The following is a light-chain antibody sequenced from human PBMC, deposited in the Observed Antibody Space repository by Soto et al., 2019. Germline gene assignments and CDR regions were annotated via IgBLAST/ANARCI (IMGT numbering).Light chain of an antibody. J-gene: IGLJ2*01. V-gene: IGLV2-18*02. CDR3: ASYTTSSAFVV. Sequence: QPVLTQPPSVSASPGQSVTISCTGTSSDVGSYDRVSWYQQPPGTAPKLMIYEVSNRPSGVPDRFSGSKSGNTASLTISGLQAEDEADYFCASYTTSSAFVVFGGGTQLTVL. CDR2: EVS. CDR1: SSDVGSYDR.